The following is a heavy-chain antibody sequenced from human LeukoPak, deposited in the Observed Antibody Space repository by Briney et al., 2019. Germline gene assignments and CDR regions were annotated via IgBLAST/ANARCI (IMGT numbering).Heavy chain of an antibody. J-gene: IGHJ4*02. CDR2: IHPHSGGT. Sequence: GASVKVSCKASGYTFNGYYTHWVRQAPGQGLEWMGWIHPHSGGTNYAQKFQGRVTMTRDSSISTAYMELSRLRSDDTAVYYCAKASMVRGWFVDYWGQGTLVTVSS. CDR1: GYTFNGYY. CDR3: AKASMVRGWFVDY. D-gene: IGHD3-10*01. V-gene: IGHV1-2*02.